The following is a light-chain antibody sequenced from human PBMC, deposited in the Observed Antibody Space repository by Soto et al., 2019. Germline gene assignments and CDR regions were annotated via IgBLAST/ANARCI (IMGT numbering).Light chain of an antibody. CDR3: MQGTHWPIT. CDR2: QVS. J-gene: IGKJ5*01. V-gene: IGKV2-30*01. Sequence: DVVMTQSPLSLPVTLGQPASISCRSGRSLVYSDGNIYVNWFQQRPGQSPRRLIYQVSNRDSGVPDRFSGSGAGTDFTLKISRVEAEDVGVYYCMQGTHWPITFGQGTRLEIK. CDR1: RSLVYSDGNIY.